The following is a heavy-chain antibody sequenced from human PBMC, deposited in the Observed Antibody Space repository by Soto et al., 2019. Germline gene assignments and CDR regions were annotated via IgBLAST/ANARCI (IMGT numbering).Heavy chain of an antibody. CDR3: ARDRWGLLNSSRDKRWVWSDY. CDR1: GGSISSGGYY. V-gene: IGHV4-31*03. J-gene: IGHJ4*02. CDR2: IYYSGST. Sequence: SETLSLTCTVSGGSISSGGYYWSWIRQHPGKGLEWIGYIYYSGSTYYNPSLKSRVTISVDTSKNQFFLKLSSVTAADTAVYYCARDRWGLLNSSRDKRWVWSDYWGQGTLVTVSS. D-gene: IGHD2-21*02.